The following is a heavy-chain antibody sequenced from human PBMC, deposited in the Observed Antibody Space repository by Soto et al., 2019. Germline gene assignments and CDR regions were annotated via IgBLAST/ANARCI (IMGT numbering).Heavy chain of an antibody. J-gene: IGHJ4*02. D-gene: IGHD6-13*01. CDR1: GYAFSNFW. Sequence: GASLKISCQSSGYAFSNFWIGWVRQLPGKGLEWMGIIYPGDHETRYSPSFHGKVTISADRSINTAYLQWNSLEARDTAFYFCARSPRSSPYFDYWGQGALVTVSS. V-gene: IGHV5-51*01. CDR2: IYPGDHET. CDR3: ARSPRSSPYFDY.